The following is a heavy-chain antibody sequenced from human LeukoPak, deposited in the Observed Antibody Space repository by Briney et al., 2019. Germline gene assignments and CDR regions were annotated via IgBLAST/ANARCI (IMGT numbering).Heavy chain of an antibody. CDR1: GFTFSTNW. Sequence: GGSLRLSCAASGFTFSTNWMSWVRQAPGKGLDWVANIKQDGSEKYYVDSVTGRFTISRDNSKNTLYLQMNSQRAEDTAVYYCAKSVGDSSAPMGYWGQGTLVTVSS. CDR2: IKQDGSEK. D-gene: IGHD3-22*01. J-gene: IGHJ4*02. V-gene: IGHV3-7*01. CDR3: AKSVGDSSAPMGY.